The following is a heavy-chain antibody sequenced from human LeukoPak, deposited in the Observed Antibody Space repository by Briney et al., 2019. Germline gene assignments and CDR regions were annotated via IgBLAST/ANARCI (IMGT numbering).Heavy chain of an antibody. CDR2: IDGGSTT. CDR1: GFTLSYYW. CDR3: AAAKFYKTSPFDY. V-gene: IGHV3-74*01. J-gene: IGHJ4*02. Sequence: GGSLRLSCAASGFTLSYYWMHWVRQAPGKGLVWVSRIDGGSTTNYAGSVKGRLTISRDNAKNTLYLEMSSLRPEDTAVYYCAAAKFYKTSPFDYWGQGTLVTVSS. D-gene: IGHD2-2*01.